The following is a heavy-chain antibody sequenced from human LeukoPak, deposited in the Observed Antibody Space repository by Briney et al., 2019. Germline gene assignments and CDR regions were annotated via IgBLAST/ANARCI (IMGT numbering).Heavy chain of an antibody. Sequence: SETLSLTRTVSGGSISRLFWSWIRRPPGKGVGGFGYIYYSGSAKYNPSLKSLVSTSVDTSKNQFSLKLRPVTAVDTAGYYCARVKRPAFGSSAADKWGQGTLATVSS. D-gene: IGHD1-26*01. V-gene: IGHV4-59*01. CDR1: GGSISRLF. J-gene: IGHJ4*02. CDR3: ARVKRPAFGSSAADK. CDR2: IYYSGSA.